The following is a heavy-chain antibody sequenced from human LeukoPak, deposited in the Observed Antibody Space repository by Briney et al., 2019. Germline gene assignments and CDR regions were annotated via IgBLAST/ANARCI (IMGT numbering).Heavy chain of an antibody. D-gene: IGHD3-3*01. CDR3: AKKVGDFWSGYYVDFDY. J-gene: IGHJ4*02. CDR1: GFTFSDYW. V-gene: IGHV3-23*01. Sequence: GGSLRLSCAASGFTFSDYWMSWVRQAPGKGLEWVSAISGSGGSTYYADSVKGRFTISRDNSKNTLCLQMNSLRAEDTAVYYCAKKVGDFWSGYYVDFDYWGQGTLVTVSS. CDR2: ISGSGGST.